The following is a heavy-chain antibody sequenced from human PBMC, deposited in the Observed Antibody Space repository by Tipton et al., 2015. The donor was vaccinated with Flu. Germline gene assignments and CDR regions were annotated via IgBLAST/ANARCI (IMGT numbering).Heavy chain of an antibody. D-gene: IGHD3-9*01. CDR2: IYYSGST. V-gene: IGHV4-39*07. Sequence: TLSLTCTVSGGSISSSSYYWGWIRQPPRKGLEWIGSIYYSGSTYYNPSLKSRVTISVDTSKNQFSLKLSSVTAADTAVYYCARDGAGYDILTGYAFDIWGQGTMVTVSS. J-gene: IGHJ3*02. CDR3: ARDGAGYDILTGYAFDI. CDR1: GGSISSSSYY.